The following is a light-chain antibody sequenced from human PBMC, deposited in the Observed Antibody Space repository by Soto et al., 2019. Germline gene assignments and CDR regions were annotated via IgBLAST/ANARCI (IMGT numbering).Light chain of an antibody. V-gene: IGKV1-9*01. J-gene: IGKJ4*01. CDR1: QGISSY. CDR2: AAS. CDR3: QQLHTYPLT. Sequence: DIQLTQSPSFLSASVGDGVTITCRASQGISSYLAWYQQKPGKAPKVLIYAASTLRSGVPSRFSGSGSGTDFTLTISSLQPEDFATYSCQQLHTYPLTFGGGTNVEIK.